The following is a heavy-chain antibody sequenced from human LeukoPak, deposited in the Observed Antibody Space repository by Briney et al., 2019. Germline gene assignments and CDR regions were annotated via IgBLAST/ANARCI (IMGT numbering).Heavy chain of an antibody. J-gene: IGHJ6*04. Sequence: GASVKVSCKASGYTFTGYYMHWVRQAPGQGLEWMGWINPNNGGTNYAQKFQGRVTLTRDTSSSTAYMELNRLRSDDTAVYYCARGSSSPGLPDAVWGKGTTVTVSS. CDR3: ARGSSSPGLPDAV. CDR2: INPNNGGT. CDR1: GYTFTGYY. D-gene: IGHD6-6*01. V-gene: IGHV1-2*02.